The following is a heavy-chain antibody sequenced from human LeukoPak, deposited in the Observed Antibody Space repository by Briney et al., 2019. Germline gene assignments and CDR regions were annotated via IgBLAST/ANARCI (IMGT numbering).Heavy chain of an antibody. V-gene: IGHV4-39*01. CDR1: GGSISSSSAY. J-gene: IGHJ4*02. CDR2: IYYSKNT. Sequence: SETLSLTCTVSGGSISSSSAYWGWIRPPPGKGLEWIGSIYYSKNTYYNPSLKSRVTISADTSKNQFSLTLGSVSATDTAVYYCVSPRGFSYGYFDYWGQGTLVTVSS. D-gene: IGHD5-18*01. CDR3: VSPRGFSYGYFDY.